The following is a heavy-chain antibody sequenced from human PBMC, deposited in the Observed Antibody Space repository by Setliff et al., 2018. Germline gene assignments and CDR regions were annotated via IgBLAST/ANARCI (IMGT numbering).Heavy chain of an antibody. V-gene: IGHV3-7*01. J-gene: IGHJ6*03. CDR1: GFALSSSW. CDR3: ARDATRFKMYRGIKIRFYHIDV. Sequence: GGSLRLSCGVTGFALSSSWMSWVRQAQGKGLEWVANIKEDGTERNYVDSVKGRFIISRDNARNSLFLQLTSLRAEDTAVYYCARDATRFKMYRGIKIRFYHIDVWGKGTTVTVSS. CDR2: IKEDGTER. D-gene: IGHD3-10*01.